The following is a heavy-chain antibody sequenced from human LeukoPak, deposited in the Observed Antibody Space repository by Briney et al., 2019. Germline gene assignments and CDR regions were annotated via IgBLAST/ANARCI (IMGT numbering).Heavy chain of an antibody. J-gene: IGHJ6*03. CDR1: GGSFSDYS. CDR2: INQSVGT. D-gene: IGHD5-18*01. CDR3: ARVGYSYSINDWSRTGLGAYPTKYYYYMDV. Sequence: KPSETLSLTCAVYGGSFSDYSWTWIRQPPGKGREWMAEINQSVGTTQTPPLMGRVIMSVDTSKNQISLKVSSVTAADTAVYYCARVGYSYSINDWSRTGLGAYPTKYYYYMDVWGKGTTVTVSS. V-gene: IGHV4-34*01.